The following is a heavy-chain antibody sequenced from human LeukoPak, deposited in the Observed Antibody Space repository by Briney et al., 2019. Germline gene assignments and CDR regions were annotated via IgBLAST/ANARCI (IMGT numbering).Heavy chain of an antibody. CDR3: VRGVEPLAANTLAY. D-gene: IGHD1-14*01. CDR2: LYSDGNT. J-gene: IGHJ4*02. V-gene: IGHV3-53*01. CDR1: GFTVITND. Sequence: GGSLRLSCAASGFTVITNDMTWVRQAPGKGLEWVSVLYSDGNTKYADSVQGRFTISRDNSKNTLYLEMNSLSPDDTSVYYCVRGVEPLAANTLAYWGQGTLVTVSS.